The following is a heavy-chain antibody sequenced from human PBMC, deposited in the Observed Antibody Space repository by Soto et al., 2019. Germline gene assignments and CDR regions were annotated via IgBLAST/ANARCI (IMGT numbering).Heavy chain of an antibody. D-gene: IGHD4-17*01. V-gene: IGHV3-33*01. Sequence: VVSLRLSCAASGFTFSSYGMHWVRQAPGKGLEWVAVIWYYGINKYYADSVKGRFTISRDNSKNTLYLQMNSLRAEDTAVYYCARGPYGDYRRYYYYYGMDVWGQGTTVTVSS. CDR2: IWYYGINK. J-gene: IGHJ6*02. CDR1: GFTFSSYG. CDR3: ARGPYGDYRRYYYYYGMDV.